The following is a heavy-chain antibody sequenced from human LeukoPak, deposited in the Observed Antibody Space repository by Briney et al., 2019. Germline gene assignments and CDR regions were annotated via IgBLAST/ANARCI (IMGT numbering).Heavy chain of an antibody. D-gene: IGHD2-15*01. CDR1: GYTFTGYY. Sequence: ASVKVSCKTSGYTFTGYYMHWVRQAPGQGLEWMGWINPNSGSTNYAQKFQGRVTVTRDTSISTAYMELSSLRSEDTAVYYCARAGGYCGRISCPYYFDYWGQGSLVAVSS. CDR2: INPNSGST. V-gene: IGHV1-2*02. J-gene: IGHJ4*02. CDR3: ARAGGYCGRISCPYYFDY.